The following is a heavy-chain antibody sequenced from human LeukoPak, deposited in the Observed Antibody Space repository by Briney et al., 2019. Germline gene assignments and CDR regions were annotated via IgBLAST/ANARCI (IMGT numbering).Heavy chain of an antibody. Sequence: SETLSLTCTVSGGSISDYYWSWIRQPAGKGLEWIGHIYSSGSTYYNPSLKSRVTMSVDMSKNQFSLKLSSVTAADTAVYYCARDFPHGSGQYFYEGMDVWGQGTTVTVSS. CDR2: IYSSGST. CDR1: GGSISDYY. V-gene: IGHV4-4*07. J-gene: IGHJ6*02. CDR3: ARDFPHGSGQYFYEGMDV. D-gene: IGHD2-15*01.